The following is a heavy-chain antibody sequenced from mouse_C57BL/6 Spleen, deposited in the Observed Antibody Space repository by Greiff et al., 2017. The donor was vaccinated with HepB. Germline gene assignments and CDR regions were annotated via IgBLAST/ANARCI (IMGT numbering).Heavy chain of an antibody. CDR3: ARRGGYYYGSSYYYFDY. CDR2: ILPGSGST. D-gene: IGHD1-1*01. Sequence: VQLQQSGAELMKPGASVKLSCKATGYTFTGYWIEWVKQRPGHGLEWIGEILPGSGSTNYNEKFKGKATFTADTSSNTAYMQLSSLTTEDSAIYYCARRGGYYYGSSYYYFDYWGQGTTLTVSS. J-gene: IGHJ2*01. CDR1: GYTFTGYW. V-gene: IGHV1-9*01.